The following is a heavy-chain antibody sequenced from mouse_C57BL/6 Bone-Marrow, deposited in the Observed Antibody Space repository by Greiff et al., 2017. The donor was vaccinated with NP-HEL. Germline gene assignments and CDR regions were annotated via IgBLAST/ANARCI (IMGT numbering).Heavy chain of an antibody. V-gene: IGHV1-15*01. CDR2: IDPETGGT. J-gene: IGHJ2*01. CDR1: GYTFTDYE. Sequence: QVQLKESGAELVRPGASVTLSCKASGYTFTDYEMHWVKQTPVHGLEWIGAIDPETGGTAYNQKFKGKAILTADKSSSTAYMELRSLTSEDSAVYYCTTYYDYGTYFDYWGQGTTLTVSS. CDR3: TTYYDYGTYFDY. D-gene: IGHD2-4*01.